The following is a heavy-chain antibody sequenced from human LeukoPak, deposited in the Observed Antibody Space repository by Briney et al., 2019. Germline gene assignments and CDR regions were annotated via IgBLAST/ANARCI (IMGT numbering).Heavy chain of an antibody. CDR3: AKDICGGNCYPHGGY. Sequence: PGGSLRLSCAASGFTFSNYGMHWVRQAPRKGLELVAFIPYDGSNKYYADSLQGRLTISRDNSMKKLYLQMSSLRAEDTARYYCAKDICGGNCYPHGGYWGQGTLVTVSS. J-gene: IGHJ4*02. D-gene: IGHD2-21*01. V-gene: IGHV3-30*02. CDR2: IPYDGSNK. CDR1: GFTFSNYG.